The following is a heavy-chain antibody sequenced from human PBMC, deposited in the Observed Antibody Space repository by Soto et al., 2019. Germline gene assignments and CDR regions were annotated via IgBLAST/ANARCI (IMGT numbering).Heavy chain of an antibody. CDR1: GGTFSSYA. CDR2: IIPIFGTA. CDR3: ARERLHPVVPAAISRHYYYYYGMDV. J-gene: IGHJ6*02. D-gene: IGHD2-2*01. V-gene: IGHV1-69*01. Sequence: QVQLVQSGAEVKKPGSSVKVSCKASGGTFSSYAISWVRQAPGQGLEWMGGIIPIFGTANYAQKFQGRVTITADESTSTAYIELSSMSSEDTAVYYCARERLHPVVPAAISRHYYYYYGMDVWGQGTTVTVS.